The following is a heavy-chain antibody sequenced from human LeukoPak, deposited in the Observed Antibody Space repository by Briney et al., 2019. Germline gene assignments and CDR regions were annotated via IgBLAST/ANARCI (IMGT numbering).Heavy chain of an antibody. D-gene: IGHD1-26*01. Sequence: SETLSLTCTVSGGSISSYYWSWIRQPPGKGLEWIGYIYYSGSTNYNPSLKSRVTISVDTSKNQFSLNLTSVTAADTAVYYCARHDPIVGTPDAFDIWGQGTMVTVSS. CDR2: IYYSGST. CDR3: ARHDPIVGTPDAFDI. V-gene: IGHV4-59*08. CDR1: GGSISSYY. J-gene: IGHJ3*02.